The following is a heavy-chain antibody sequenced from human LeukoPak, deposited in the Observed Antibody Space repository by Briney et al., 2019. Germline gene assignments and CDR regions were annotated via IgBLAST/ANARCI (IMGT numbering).Heavy chain of an antibody. J-gene: IGHJ4*02. CDR1: GGSFSGYY. D-gene: IGHD6-6*01. CDR2: INHSGST. Sequence: SETLSLTCAVYGGSFSGYYWSWIRQPPGKGLEWIGEINHSGSTNYNPSLKSRVTISVDTSKNQFSLKLSSVTAADTAVYYCARWGYSSSSDYWGQGTLVTVSS. CDR3: ARWGYSSSSDY. V-gene: IGHV4-34*01.